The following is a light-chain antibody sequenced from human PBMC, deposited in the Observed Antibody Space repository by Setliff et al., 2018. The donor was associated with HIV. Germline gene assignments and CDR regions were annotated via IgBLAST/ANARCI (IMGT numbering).Light chain of an antibody. Sequence: QSVLTQPPSVSGAPGQMVTISCIGSSSNIGAGYDVHWYQQFPGTAPKLLIYSFTNRPSGVPDRFSGSKSGTSASLAIAGLQAEDEADYYCQSYDSSLSGYVFGTGTKVTVL. V-gene: IGLV1-40*01. CDR3: QSYDSSLSGYV. CDR1: SSNIGAGYD. CDR2: SFT. J-gene: IGLJ1*01.